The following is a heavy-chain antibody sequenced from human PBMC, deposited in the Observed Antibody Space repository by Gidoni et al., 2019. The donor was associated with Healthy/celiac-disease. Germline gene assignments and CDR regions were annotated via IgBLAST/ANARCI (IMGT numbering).Heavy chain of an antibody. CDR3: ARQERILRFLEWQEGLFDP. D-gene: IGHD3-3*01. Sequence: QLQLQESGPGLVKPSETLSLTCTVSGGSISSSRYYWGWIRQPQGKGREWIGSIYYSGSTHYNPSLKSRVAISVDTSKNQFSLKLSCVTAADTAVYYCARQERILRFLEWQEGLFDPWGQGTLVTVSS. CDR1: GGSISSSRYY. J-gene: IGHJ5*02. V-gene: IGHV4-39*01. CDR2: IYYSGST.